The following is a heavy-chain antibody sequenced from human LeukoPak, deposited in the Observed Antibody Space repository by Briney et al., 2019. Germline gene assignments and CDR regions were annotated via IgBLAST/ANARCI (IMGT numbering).Heavy chain of an antibody. Sequence: NPSETLSLTCTVSAGSISNFYWSWIRQPAGQALEWIGRIYTSGSTNYNPSLKSRVTMSVDTSKNQFSLKLSSVTAADTAVYYCARETTGAGTARPFDYWGQGTLVTVSS. J-gene: IGHJ4*02. CDR1: AGSISNFY. CDR2: IYTSGST. CDR3: ARETTGAGTARPFDY. D-gene: IGHD6-13*01. V-gene: IGHV4-4*07.